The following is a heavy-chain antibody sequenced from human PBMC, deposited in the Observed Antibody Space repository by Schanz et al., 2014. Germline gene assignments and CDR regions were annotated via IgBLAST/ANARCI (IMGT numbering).Heavy chain of an antibody. V-gene: IGHV3-23*01. Sequence: EVQLLESGGGLVQPGKSLRLSCAASGFTFDKYAMHWVRQAPGKGLEWVSAISGSGGSTYYADSVKGRFTISRDNSKNTLYLEVNSLRPEDTALYYCARDNSHWLVDYWGQGTLVTVSS. CDR1: GFTFDKYA. CDR2: ISGSGGST. J-gene: IGHJ4*02. CDR3: ARDNSHWLVDY. D-gene: IGHD6-19*01.